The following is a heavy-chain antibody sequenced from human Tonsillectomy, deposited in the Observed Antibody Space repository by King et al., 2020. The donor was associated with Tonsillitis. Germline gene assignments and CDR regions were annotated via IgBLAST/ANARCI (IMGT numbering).Heavy chain of an antibody. V-gene: IGHV3-33*05. Sequence: VQLVESGGGVVQPGRSLRLSCAASGFTFSSYGIHWVRQAPGKGLEWVAVISYDGSNKYYADSVKGRFTISRDNSKNTLYLQMNSLRAEDTAVYYCARSFRHRYFDWLRFDYWGQGTLVTVSS. CDR3: ARSFRHRYFDWLRFDY. D-gene: IGHD3-9*01. CDR1: GFTFSSYG. CDR2: ISYDGSNK. J-gene: IGHJ4*02.